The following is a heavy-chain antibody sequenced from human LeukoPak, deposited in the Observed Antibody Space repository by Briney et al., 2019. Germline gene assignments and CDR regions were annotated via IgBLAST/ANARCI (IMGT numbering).Heavy chain of an antibody. D-gene: IGHD2-2*01. V-gene: IGHV4-4*07. Sequence: PSETLSLTCTVSGVSMDSYFWTWIRQPAGEGLEWIGHIYTSGVTNYNPSLRGRVSMSVDTSKNHFSLRLSSVTAADTAVYYCASATRYCSRTSCSTGYYFDHWGRGTLTTVSS. CDR2: IYTSGVT. CDR3: ASATRYCSRTSCSTGYYFDH. J-gene: IGHJ2*01. CDR1: GVSMDSYF.